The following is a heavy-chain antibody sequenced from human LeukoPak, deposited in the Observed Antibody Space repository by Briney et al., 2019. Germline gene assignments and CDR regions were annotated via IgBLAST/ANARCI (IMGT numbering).Heavy chain of an antibody. D-gene: IGHD6-13*01. CDR2: IYPDDSDT. Sequence: GGSLRLSCAASGFTFSSYAMSWVRQMPGKGLEWMGIIYPDDSDTRYSPSFQGQVTIAADKSINTAYLHWSSLQASDTAMYYCARQRTGLAAANTYYFYYLDVWGKGTTVTVSS. V-gene: IGHV5-51*01. J-gene: IGHJ6*03. CDR1: GFTFSSYA. CDR3: ARQRTGLAAANTYYFYYLDV.